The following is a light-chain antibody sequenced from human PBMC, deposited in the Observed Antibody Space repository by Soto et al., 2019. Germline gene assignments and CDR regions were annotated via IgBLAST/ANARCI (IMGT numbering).Light chain of an antibody. CDR2: DVN. CDR1: SSDVGGYSF. J-gene: IGLJ1*01. CDR3: SSHAGSYNPFV. V-gene: IGLV2-8*01. Sequence: HSALTQPPSASGSPGQSVTISCTGTSSDVGGYSFVSWYQQHPGKAPKVLIYDVNKRPSGVPDRFSGSKSGNTASLTVSGLQADDEADYYCSSHAGSYNPFVFGPGTKVTVL.